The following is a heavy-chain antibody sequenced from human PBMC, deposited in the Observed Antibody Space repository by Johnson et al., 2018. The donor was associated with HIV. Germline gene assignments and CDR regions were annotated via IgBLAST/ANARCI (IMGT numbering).Heavy chain of an antibody. Sequence: QVQLVESGGGVVQPGTSLRLSCAASGFTFSSYAMHWVRQAPGKGLEWVAVISYDGSNKYYAESVKGRFTISRDNSKNTLYLQMKSLRAEDTAVYSCAKDGAAAGTVGADAFDIWGQGTMVTVSS. CDR2: ISYDGSNK. CDR3: AKDGAAAGTVGADAFDI. CDR1: GFTFSSYA. D-gene: IGHD6-13*01. V-gene: IGHV3-30-3*02. J-gene: IGHJ3*02.